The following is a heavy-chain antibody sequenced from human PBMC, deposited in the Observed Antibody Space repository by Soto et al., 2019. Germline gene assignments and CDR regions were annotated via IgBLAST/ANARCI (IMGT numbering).Heavy chain of an antibody. D-gene: IGHD2-2*01. CDR2: IKQDGSEK. J-gene: IGHJ4*02. Sequence: EVQMVESGVGLVQPGGSLRLSCAASGFTFSSYWMSWVRQAPGQGLEWVANIKQDGSEKYYVDSVKGRFTISRDNAKNSLYLQMNRLRSEDTAVYYCARDYIVVVPAATHYFDYWCQGNLVTVSS. V-gene: IGHV3-7*01. CDR3: ARDYIVVVPAATHYFDY. CDR1: GFTFSSYW.